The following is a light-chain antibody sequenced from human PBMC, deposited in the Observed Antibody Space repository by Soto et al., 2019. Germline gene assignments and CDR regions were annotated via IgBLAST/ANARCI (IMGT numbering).Light chain of an antibody. CDR2: GAS. CDR1: RSINSRY. V-gene: IGKV3-20*01. CDR3: HQYGYSPNT. J-gene: IGKJ2*01. Sequence: EIVLTQSPGTLSLSPGERATLSCRASRSINSRYLAWYQQKPGQAPRLLIYGASSRATGIPDRFSGSGSGTDFTLTISRLEPEDFSVYHCHQYGYSPNTFGQGTNLEIK.